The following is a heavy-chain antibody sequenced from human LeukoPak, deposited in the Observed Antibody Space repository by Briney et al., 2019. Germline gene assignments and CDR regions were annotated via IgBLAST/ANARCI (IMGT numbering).Heavy chain of an antibody. D-gene: IGHD4-17*01. CDR1: GYSFTNYW. CDR2: IYPGDSDT. V-gene: IGHV5-51*01. J-gene: IGHJ6*03. Sequence: GESLKISCKGSGYSFTNYWIGWVRQMPGKGLEWVGLIYPGDSDTRYSPSFQGQVTISADKSISTAYLQWSSLKASDTAMYYCARRGRYDYGDYLYYYMDVWGKGTTVTVSS. CDR3: ARRGRYDYGDYLYYYMDV.